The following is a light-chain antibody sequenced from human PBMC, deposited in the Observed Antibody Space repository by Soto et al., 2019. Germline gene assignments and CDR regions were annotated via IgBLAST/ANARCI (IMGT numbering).Light chain of an antibody. V-gene: IGKV3-11*01. CDR1: QCVNTR. CDR2: HAS. CDR3: HQRQSWPRT. Sequence: EIVLTKSPATLSSSPANRVTLSCRASQCVNTRLAWYQHRPGQAPRLLIYHASIRAAGIPARFSASGTGTDFTLTISDVQPEDFAVYYCHQRQSWPRTFGQGTKVDIK. J-gene: IGKJ1*01.